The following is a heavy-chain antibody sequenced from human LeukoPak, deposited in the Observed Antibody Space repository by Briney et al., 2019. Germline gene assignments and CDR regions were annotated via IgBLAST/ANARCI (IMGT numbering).Heavy chain of an antibody. D-gene: IGHD2-8*01. CDR3: ARGNVLMVYAIGYYMDV. CDR2: IYYSGST. Sequence: PSETLSLTCTVSGGSISSYYWSWIRQPPGKGLEWIGYIYYSGSTNYNPSLKSRVTISVDTSKNQFSLKLSSVTAADTAVYYCARGNVLMVYAIGYYMDVWGKGTTVTVSS. J-gene: IGHJ6*03. CDR1: GGSISSYY. V-gene: IGHV4-59*12.